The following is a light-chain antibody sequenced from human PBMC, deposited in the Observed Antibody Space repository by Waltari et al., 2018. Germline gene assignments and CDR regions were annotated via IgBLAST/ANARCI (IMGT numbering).Light chain of an antibody. CDR2: GTP. J-gene: IGLJ7*01. V-gene: IGLV1-51*01. CDR1: NSNIGSHF. Sequence: QSVLTQPPSVSAAPGQKVYISCSGTNSNIGSHFVSWYQQLPGAAPKVLIYGTPERPSEIPDRFSGSKSGTSATLAITGLQIGDEADYYCETWDSSLSGAVFGGGTRLTVL. CDR3: ETWDSSLSGAV.